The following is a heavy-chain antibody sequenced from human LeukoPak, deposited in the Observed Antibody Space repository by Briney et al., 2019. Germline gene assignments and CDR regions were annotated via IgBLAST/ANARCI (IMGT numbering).Heavy chain of an antibody. J-gene: IGHJ4*02. D-gene: IGHD1-20*01. Sequence: SGGSLRLSCAASGFTVSSNYMSWVSQAPGKGLEWVSVIYSGGSTYYADSVKGRFTISRDNPKNTLYLQMNSLRAEDTAVYYCARAPGNWYFDYWGQGTLVTVSS. V-gene: IGHV3-53*01. CDR3: ARAPGNWYFDY. CDR2: IYSGGST. CDR1: GFTVSSNY.